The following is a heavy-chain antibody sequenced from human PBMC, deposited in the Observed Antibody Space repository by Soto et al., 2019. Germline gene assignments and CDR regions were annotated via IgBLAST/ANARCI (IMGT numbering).Heavy chain of an antibody. Sequence: SGPTLVNPTQTLTLTCTFSGFSLTTSGVSVGWIRQPPGEALEWLALVYWDDDKRYSPSLESRLTITKDTSKNQVVLTMTNMDPVATATYYCAHREGRVSGTPFDYWGQGTLVTVSS. D-gene: IGHD1-1*01. V-gene: IGHV2-5*02. CDR3: AHREGRVSGTPFDY. J-gene: IGHJ4*02. CDR1: GFSLTTSGVS. CDR2: VYWDDDK.